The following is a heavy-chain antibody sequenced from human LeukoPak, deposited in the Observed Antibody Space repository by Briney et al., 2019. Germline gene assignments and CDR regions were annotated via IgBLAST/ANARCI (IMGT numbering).Heavy chain of an antibody. J-gene: IGHJ4*02. CDR2: VSTSGAAT. CDR1: GFTFSSFS. D-gene: IGHD3-3*01. CDR3: AKDQGLGRYDFWSGSHFDY. Sequence: GGSLRLSCAASGFTFSSFSMNWVRQAPGKGLEWVSTVSTSGAATYYADSVKGRFTISRDNSKNTLYLQMNSLRAEDTAVYYCAKDQGLGRYDFWSGSHFDYWGQGTLVTVSS. V-gene: IGHV3-23*01.